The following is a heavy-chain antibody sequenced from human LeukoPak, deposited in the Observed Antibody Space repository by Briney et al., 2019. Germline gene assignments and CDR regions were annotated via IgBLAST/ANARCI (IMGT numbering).Heavy chain of an antibody. Sequence: GGSLRLSCAASGFTFSSYEMNWVRQAPGKGLEWVSYISSSGSTIYYADSVKGRFTISRDNAKNSLYLQMNSLRAEDTAVYYCAKENSGWPFDYWGQGTLVTVSS. D-gene: IGHD5-12*01. CDR2: ISSSGSTI. CDR3: AKENSGWPFDY. V-gene: IGHV3-48*03. J-gene: IGHJ4*02. CDR1: GFTFSSYE.